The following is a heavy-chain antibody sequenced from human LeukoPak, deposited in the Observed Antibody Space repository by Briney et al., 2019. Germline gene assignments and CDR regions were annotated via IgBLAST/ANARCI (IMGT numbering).Heavy chain of an antibody. CDR3: ARVRSRYSSSWAQNWYDP. CDR2: IKPSGST. V-gene: IGHV4-34*01. Sequence: SATLSLTCAVYGGSSSGYYWSWIRQPPGKGLEWIGEIKPSGSTNYTPYLKSRVNISVDTSKNQFSLKLSSVTAADTAVYYCARVRSRYSSSWAQNWYDPWGQGTLVTVSS. J-gene: IGHJ5*02. D-gene: IGHD6-13*01. CDR1: GGSSSGYY.